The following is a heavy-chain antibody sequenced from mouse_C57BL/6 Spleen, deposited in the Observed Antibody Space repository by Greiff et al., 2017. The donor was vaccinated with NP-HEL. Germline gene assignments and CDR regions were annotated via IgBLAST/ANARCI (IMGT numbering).Heavy chain of an antibody. V-gene: IGHV2-9-1*01. CDR3: ARNYYGSSPYYFDY. CDR1: GFSLTSYA. J-gene: IGHJ2*01. D-gene: IGHD1-1*01. CDR2: IWTGGGT. Sequence: QVQLKQSGPGLVAPSQSLSITCTVSGFSLTSYAISWVRQPPGKGLEWLGVIWTGGGTNYNSALKSRLSISKDNSKSQVFLKMNSLQTDDTARYYCARNYYGSSPYYFDYWGQGTTLTVSS.